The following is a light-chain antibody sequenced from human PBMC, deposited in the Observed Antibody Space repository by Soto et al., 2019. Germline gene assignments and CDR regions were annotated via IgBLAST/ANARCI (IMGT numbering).Light chain of an antibody. J-gene: IGLJ2*01. CDR1: RIGSQS. Sequence: SYELTQPPSGSVAPGQTATITCGGDRIGSQSVHWYQQKPGQAPVLVVYDDRDRPSAIPERFSGSNSGNPATLTISRVEAGDEADYYCQAWDTSLDLVVLGGGTKLTVL. V-gene: IGLV3-21*02. CDR3: QAWDTSLDLVV. CDR2: DDR.